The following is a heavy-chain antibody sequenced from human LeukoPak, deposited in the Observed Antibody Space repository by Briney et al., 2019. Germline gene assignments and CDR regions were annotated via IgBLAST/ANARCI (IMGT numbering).Heavy chain of an antibody. CDR1: GGSMTTHH. CDR2: VFDSGRT. Sequence: SETLSLTCTVSGGSMTTHHWNWIRQTPGKGLEWIGYVFDSGRTKENPSLRSRVTLSADTSKNQLSLRLSSVTAADTAVYYGTTIKRGNIFGYFDFWGQGTLVTVSS. CDR3: TTIKRGNIFGYFDF. D-gene: IGHD5-18*01. J-gene: IGHJ4*02. V-gene: IGHV4-59*11.